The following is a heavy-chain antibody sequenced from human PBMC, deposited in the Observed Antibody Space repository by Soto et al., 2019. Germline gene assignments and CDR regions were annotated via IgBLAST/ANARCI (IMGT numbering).Heavy chain of an antibody. J-gene: IGHJ4*02. CDR3: ARDGYDGSGSPYPAY. Sequence: SETLALPCIVSGGSITSYHWSWIRQFPGKGLEWIAYTSYTGNTNYNPSLKSRVTISLDTSKNQLSLKLTSMTAADTAVYYCARDGYDGSGSPYPAYWGPGTQVTDSS. CDR1: GGSITSYH. V-gene: IGHV4-59*01. CDR2: TSYTGNT. D-gene: IGHD3-10*01.